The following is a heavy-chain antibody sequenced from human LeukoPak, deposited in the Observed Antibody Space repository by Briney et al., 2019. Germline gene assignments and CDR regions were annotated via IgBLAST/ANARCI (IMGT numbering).Heavy chain of an antibody. J-gene: IGHJ4*02. D-gene: IGHD3-10*01. Sequence: GGSLRLSCAASGFTFSSYWMHWVRQAPGKGLVWVSRINSDGSSTSYADSVKGRFTISRDNAKNTLYLQMNSLRAEDTAVYYCARGFSGKDEFDYWGQGTLVTVSS. CDR3: ARGFSGKDEFDY. V-gene: IGHV3-74*01. CDR2: INSDGSST. CDR1: GFTFSSYW.